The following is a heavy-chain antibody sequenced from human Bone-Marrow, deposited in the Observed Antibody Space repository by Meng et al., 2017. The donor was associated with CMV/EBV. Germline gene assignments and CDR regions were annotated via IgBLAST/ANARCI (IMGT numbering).Heavy chain of an antibody. CDR1: GYTFTSYG. CDR2: ISAYNGNT. Sequence: ASVKVSCKASGYTFTSYGISWVRQAPGQGLAWMGWISAYNGNTNYAQKFQGRVTMTRDTSISTAYMELCRLRSDVTAGYYCARDPRELRYFDWLPREGWFDPWGQGTLVTVPS. V-gene: IGHV1-18*01. J-gene: IGHJ5*02. D-gene: IGHD3-9*01. CDR3: ARDPRELRYFDWLPREGWFDP.